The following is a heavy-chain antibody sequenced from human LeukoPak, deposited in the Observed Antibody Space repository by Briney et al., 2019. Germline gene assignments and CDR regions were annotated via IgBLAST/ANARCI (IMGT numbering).Heavy chain of an antibody. Sequence: ASVKVSCKASGYTFPSYFMHWVRQAPGQGLEWMGIINPTGGSTTYAQKLQGRVTMTTDTSTSTAYMELRSLRSDDTAVYYCARDPLVVVAATYYYYYGMDVWGQGTTVTVSS. CDR3: ARDPLVVVAATYYYYYGMDV. CDR1: GYTFPSYF. CDR2: INPTGGST. D-gene: IGHD2-15*01. J-gene: IGHJ6*02. V-gene: IGHV1-46*01.